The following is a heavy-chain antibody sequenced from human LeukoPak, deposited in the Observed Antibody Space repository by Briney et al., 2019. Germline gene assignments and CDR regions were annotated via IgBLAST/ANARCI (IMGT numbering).Heavy chain of an antibody. Sequence: PSETLSLTCTVSGYSISSGYYWGWIRQPPGKGLEWIGSIYHSGSTYYNPSLKSRVTISVDTSKNQFSLKLSSVTAADTAVYYCARDLYGDSEVDYWGQGTLVTVSS. CDR1: GYSISSGYY. J-gene: IGHJ4*02. D-gene: IGHD4-17*01. CDR3: ARDLYGDSEVDY. V-gene: IGHV4-38-2*02. CDR2: IYHSGST.